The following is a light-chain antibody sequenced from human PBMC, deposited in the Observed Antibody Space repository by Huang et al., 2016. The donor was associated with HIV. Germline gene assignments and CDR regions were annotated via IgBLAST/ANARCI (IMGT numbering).Light chain of an antibody. CDR1: QDIGTS. J-gene: IGKJ5*01. CDR2: GAL. CDR3: QQLFEYPIT. Sequence: AVQLTQIPTSLSASVGDSVTITCRASQDIGTSLAWYQHRPGKAPKLLISGALNLHNGASSRFSGDSAGTFFTLFINSLQPEDVATYYCQQLFEYPITFGQGTRL. V-gene: IGKV1D-13*01.